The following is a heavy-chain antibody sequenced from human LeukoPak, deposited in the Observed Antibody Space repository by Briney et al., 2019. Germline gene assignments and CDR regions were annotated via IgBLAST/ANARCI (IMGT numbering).Heavy chain of an antibody. V-gene: IGHV1-69*06. CDR2: IIPIFGTA. CDR3: ARTVVGAAAYGGYFDY. D-gene: IGHD6-13*01. J-gene: IGHJ4*02. Sequence: ASVKVSCKASGGTFSSYAISWVRQAPGQGLEWMGWIIPIFGTANYAQKFQGRVTITADKSTSTAYMELSSLRSEDTAVYYCARTVVGAAAYGGYFDYWGQGTLVTVSS. CDR1: GGTFSSYA.